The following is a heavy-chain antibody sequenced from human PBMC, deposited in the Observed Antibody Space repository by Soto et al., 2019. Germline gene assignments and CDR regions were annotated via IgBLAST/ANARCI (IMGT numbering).Heavy chain of an antibody. CDR1: GYTFTTYG. CDR2: INTYNRNT. J-gene: IGHJ6*02. V-gene: IGHV1-18*01. Sequence: QVQLVQSGAEVKKPGASVKVSCETSGYTFTTYGISWVRQAPGQGLEWMGWINTYNRNTNWAQEIQGRVTMTTYTSTRTAYMELKSLRSDDTAVYYCARDLGPERSFYYYGLDVWGQGTTVTVSS. CDR3: ARDLGPERSFYYYGLDV. D-gene: IGHD1-1*01.